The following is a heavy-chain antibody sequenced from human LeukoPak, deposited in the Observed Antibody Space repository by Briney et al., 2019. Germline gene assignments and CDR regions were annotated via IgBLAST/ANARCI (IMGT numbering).Heavy chain of an antibody. D-gene: IGHD3-22*01. CDR1: GFNFDNFA. CDR2: ISSSSSYI. Sequence: GGSLRLSCVVSGFNFDNFAMHWVRQPLGKGLEWVSSISSSSSYIYYADSVKGRFTISRDNAKNSLYLQMNSLRAEDTAVYYCASIYDSSGYYRGYWGQGTLVTVSS. CDR3: ASIYDSSGYYRGY. J-gene: IGHJ4*02. V-gene: IGHV3-21*01.